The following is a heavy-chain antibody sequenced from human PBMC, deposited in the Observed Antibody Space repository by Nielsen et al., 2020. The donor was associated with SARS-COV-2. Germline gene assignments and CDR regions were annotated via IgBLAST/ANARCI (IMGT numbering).Heavy chain of an antibody. CDR1: GFTFSSYG. J-gene: IGHJ6*02. CDR2: ISYDGSNK. Sequence: GESLKISCAASGFTFSSYGMHWVRQAPGKGLEWVAVISYDGSNKYYADSVKGRFTIPRDNSKNTLYLQMNSLRAEDTAVYYCAKDLEYGSSKGKASYGMDVWGQGTTVTVSS. D-gene: IGHD6-6*01. CDR3: AKDLEYGSSKGKASYGMDV. V-gene: IGHV3-30*18.